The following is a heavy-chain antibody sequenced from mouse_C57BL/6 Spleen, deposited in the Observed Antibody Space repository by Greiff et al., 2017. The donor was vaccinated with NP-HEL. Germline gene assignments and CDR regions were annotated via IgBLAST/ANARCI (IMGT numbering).Heavy chain of an antibody. D-gene: IGHD3-2*02. V-gene: IGHV1-82*01. CDR2: IYPGDGDT. CDR1: GYAFSSSW. J-gene: IGHJ2*01. CDR3: ARDRDSSGVDY. Sequence: QVQLKQSGPELVKPGASVKISCKASGYAFSSSWMNWVKQRPGKGLEWIGRIYPGDGDTNYNGKFKGKATLTADKSSSTAYMQLSSLTSEDSAVYFCARDRDSSGVDYWGQGTTLTVSS.